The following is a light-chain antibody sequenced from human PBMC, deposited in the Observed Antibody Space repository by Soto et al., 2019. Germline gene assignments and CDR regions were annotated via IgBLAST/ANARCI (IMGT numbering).Light chain of an antibody. V-gene: IGKV3-20*01. J-gene: IGKJ1*01. CDR2: GAS. CDR1: QSVSSSY. Sequence: EIVLTQSPGTLSLSPGERATLSCRASQSVSSSYLAWYQQKPGQAPRLLIYGASSRATGIPDRFSGSGSGTDFTLTISRLEPEDLAVYYCQQYGSSPVTFGKGTKVEIK. CDR3: QQYGSSPVT.